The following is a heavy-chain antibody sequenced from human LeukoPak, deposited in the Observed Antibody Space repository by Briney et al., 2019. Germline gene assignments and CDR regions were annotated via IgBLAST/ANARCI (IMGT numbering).Heavy chain of an antibody. Sequence: GRSLRLSCAASGFTVTSSGMHWVRQAPGKGLEWVSVIWYDGSVQYYADSVKGRFTVFRDTSKNTVYLQMNNLRAEDTAVYFCAKRGVVIRVFLVGFHKEAYYFDSWGQGALVTVSS. J-gene: IGHJ4*02. CDR1: GFTVTSSG. CDR3: AKRGVVIRVFLVGFHKEAYYFDS. CDR2: IWYDGSVQ. D-gene: IGHD3-10*01. V-gene: IGHV3-33*06.